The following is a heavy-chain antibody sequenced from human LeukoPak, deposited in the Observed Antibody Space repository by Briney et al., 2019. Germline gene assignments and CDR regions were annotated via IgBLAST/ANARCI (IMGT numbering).Heavy chain of an antibody. V-gene: IGHV4-39*07. Sequence: PSETLSLTCTVSGGSISSSSYYWGWIRQPPGKGLEWIGTIYYSGSTYYNPSLKSRVTISVDTSKNQFSLKLSSVTAADTAVYYCAREGGSSWYWGGHYYYYYMDVWGKGTTVTISS. J-gene: IGHJ6*03. CDR2: IYYSGST. CDR3: AREGGSSWYWGGHYYYYYMDV. D-gene: IGHD6-13*01. CDR1: GGSISSSSYY.